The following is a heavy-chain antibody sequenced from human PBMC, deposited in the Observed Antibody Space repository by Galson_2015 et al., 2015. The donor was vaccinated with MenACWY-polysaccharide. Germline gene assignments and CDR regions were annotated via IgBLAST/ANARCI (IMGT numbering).Heavy chain of an antibody. CDR3: AKDLHWYGMDV. CDR2: LSKSGADT. D-gene: IGHD3/OR15-3a*01. V-gene: IGHV3-23*01. Sequence: SLRLSCAAYGFTFNNYYMAWVRQAPGKGPEWVSALSKSGADTFYADSVRGRFTISRDNSQNTLYLHMNSLRLEDTAIYYCAKDLHWYGMDVWGHGTTVTVS. J-gene: IGHJ6*02. CDR1: GFTFNNYY.